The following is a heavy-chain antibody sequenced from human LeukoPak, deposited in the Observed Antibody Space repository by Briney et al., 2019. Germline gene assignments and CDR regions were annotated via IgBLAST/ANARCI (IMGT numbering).Heavy chain of an antibody. Sequence: QPGGSLRLSCAASGFTFSSYAMHWVRQAPGKGLEWVAVISYDGSNKYYADSVKGRFTISRDNSKNTLYLQMNSLRAEDTAVYYCAKDPRSRIQLWSRPVWGQGTLVTVSS. V-gene: IGHV3-30-3*01. CDR3: AKDPRSRIQLWSRPV. J-gene: IGHJ4*02. CDR2: ISYDGSNK. CDR1: GFTFSSYA. D-gene: IGHD5-18*01.